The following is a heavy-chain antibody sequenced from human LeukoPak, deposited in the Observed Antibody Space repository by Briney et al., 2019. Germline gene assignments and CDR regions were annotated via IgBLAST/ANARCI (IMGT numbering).Heavy chain of an antibody. CDR2: IYYSGST. Sequence: SETLSLTCTVSGGSISSYYWSWIRQHPGKGLEWIGYIYYSGSTNYNPSLKSRVTISVDTSKNQFSLKLSSVTAADTAVYYCAREDLEGLFDPWGQGTLVTVSS. J-gene: IGHJ5*02. CDR1: GGSISSYY. CDR3: AREDLEGLFDP. V-gene: IGHV4-59*13. D-gene: IGHD3-3*01.